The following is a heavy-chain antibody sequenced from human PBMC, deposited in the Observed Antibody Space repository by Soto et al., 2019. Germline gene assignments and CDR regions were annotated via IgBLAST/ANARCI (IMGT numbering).Heavy chain of an antibody. J-gene: IGHJ4*02. Sequence: QEQLGQSGAEVKKSGSSVKFSCKDTGGLFSSYAVSWVRQAPGQVLEWMGGIIPVFDTVYYAQKFQGRVTITADESTNTAYMELSSLRSEDTAMYYCARGGSGYVWFNEFWGQGTMVTVSS. CDR1: GGLFSSYA. CDR2: IIPVFDTV. V-gene: IGHV1-69*01. CDR3: ARGGSGYVWFNEF. D-gene: IGHD3-22*01.